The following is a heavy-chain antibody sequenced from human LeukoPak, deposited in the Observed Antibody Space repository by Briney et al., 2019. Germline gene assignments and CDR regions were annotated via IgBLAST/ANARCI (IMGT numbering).Heavy chain of an antibody. CDR3: AGDLRGTSYSAIVAFDI. V-gene: IGHV3-23*01. J-gene: IGHJ3*02. CDR1: GFTFSSYA. Sequence: PGGSLRLSCAASGFTFSSYAMSWVRQAPGKGLEWVSAISGSGGSTYYADSVKGRFTISRDNSKNTLYLQMNSLRAEDTAVYYCAGDLRGTSYSAIVAFDIWGQGTMVTVSS. D-gene: IGHD2-2*01. CDR2: ISGSGGST.